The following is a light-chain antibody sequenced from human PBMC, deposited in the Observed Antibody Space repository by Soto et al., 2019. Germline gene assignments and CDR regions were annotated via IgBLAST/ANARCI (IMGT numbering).Light chain of an antibody. CDR2: EVS. V-gene: IGLV2-8*01. CDR3: SSYAGSNNLV. J-gene: IGLJ3*02. CDR1: SSDVGGYNY. Sequence: QSVLTQPPSASGSPGQSVTISCTGTSSDVGGYNYVSWYQQHPGKAPKLMIYEVSKRPSGVPDRFSGSKSGNTASLTASGLQAEDEADYYCSSYAGSNNLVFGGVTKLTVL.